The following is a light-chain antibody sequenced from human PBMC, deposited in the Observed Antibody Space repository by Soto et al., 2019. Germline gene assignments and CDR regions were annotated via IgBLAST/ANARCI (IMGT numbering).Light chain of an antibody. CDR1: QRVSSY. CDR3: QQRSNWPVT. J-gene: IGKJ3*01. Sequence: EIVLTQSPATLSLSPGERATLSCRASQRVSSYLAWYQQKPGQAPRLLIYDASNRATGIPARFSGSGSGTDFTLTISSLEPEDFALYYCQQRSNWPVTFGPGTKVDIK. CDR2: DAS. V-gene: IGKV3-11*01.